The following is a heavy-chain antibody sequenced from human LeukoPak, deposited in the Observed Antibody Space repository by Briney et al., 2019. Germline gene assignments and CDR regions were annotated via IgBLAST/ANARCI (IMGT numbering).Heavy chain of an antibody. V-gene: IGHV3-74*01. J-gene: IGHJ4*02. Sequence: GGSLRLSCAASGFTFTSYWMHWVRQAPGKGLVWVARINSDGSSTSYADSVKGRFTISRDNAKNTLYLQMNSLRAEDTAVYYCARATGYSYGSEFDYWAQGALVTVSS. CDR1: GFTFTSYW. CDR2: INSDGSST. D-gene: IGHD5-18*01. CDR3: ARATGYSYGSEFDY.